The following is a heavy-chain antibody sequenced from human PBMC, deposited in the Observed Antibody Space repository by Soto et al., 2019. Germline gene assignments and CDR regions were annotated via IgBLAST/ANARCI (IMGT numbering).Heavy chain of an antibody. CDR1: GGTFSSYA. CDR2: IIPIFGTA. V-gene: IGHV1-69*13. D-gene: IGHD1-7*01. Sequence: GASVKVSCKASGGTFSSYAISWVRQAPGQGLEWMGGIIPIFGTANYAQKFQGRVTITADESTSTAYMELSSLRSEDTAVYYCARLRGTGTTRRGIDVWGQGTTVTVSS. J-gene: IGHJ6*02. CDR3: ARLRGTGTTRRGIDV.